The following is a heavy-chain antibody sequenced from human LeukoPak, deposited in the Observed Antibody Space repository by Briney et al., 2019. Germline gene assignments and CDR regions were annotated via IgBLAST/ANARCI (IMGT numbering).Heavy chain of an antibody. D-gene: IGHD1-26*01. J-gene: IGHJ4*02. CDR1: GFTFSSYS. CDR2: ITASGTAM. V-gene: IGHV3-48*02. Sequence: GGSLRLSCAASGFTFSSYSMNWVRQAPGKGLEWVSHITASGTAMFYADSVKGRFTISRDNAKNSLYLRMNSLRDEDTAVYYCASSGSYRFDYWGQGTLVTVSS. CDR3: ASSGSYRFDY.